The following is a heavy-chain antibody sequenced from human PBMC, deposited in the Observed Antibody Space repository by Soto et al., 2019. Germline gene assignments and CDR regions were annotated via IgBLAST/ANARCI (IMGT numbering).Heavy chain of an antibody. J-gene: IGHJ4*02. CDR2: INPSGGST. Sequence: ASVKVSCKASGYTFTSYYMHWVRQAPGQGLEWMGIINPSGGSTSYAQKFQGRVTMTRDTSTSTVYMELSSLRSEDTAVYYCARAYDVLRFLEWFPPQLDYWGQGTLVTVSS. CDR1: GYTFTSYY. V-gene: IGHV1-46*03. CDR3: ARAYDVLRFLEWFPPQLDY. D-gene: IGHD3-3*01.